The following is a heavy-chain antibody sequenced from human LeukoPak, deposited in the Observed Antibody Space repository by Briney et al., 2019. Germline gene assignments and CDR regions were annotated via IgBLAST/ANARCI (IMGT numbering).Heavy chain of an antibody. V-gene: IGHV4-34*01. CDR1: GGSFSGYY. J-gene: IGHJ4*02. CDR3: AMGSSLFDY. Sequence: SETLSLTCAVYGGSFSGYYWSWIRQPPGKGLEWIGEINHSGSTNYNPSLKSRVTISVDTSKNQFSLKLSSVTAADTAVYYCAMGSSLFDYWGQGTLVTVSS. CDR2: INHSGST. D-gene: IGHD6-6*01.